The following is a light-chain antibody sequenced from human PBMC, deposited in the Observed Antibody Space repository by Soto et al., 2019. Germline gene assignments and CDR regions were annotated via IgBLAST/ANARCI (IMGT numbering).Light chain of an antibody. CDR3: QQYHTWPAWT. Sequence: EIVLTQSPATLSVSLGDSATLSCRASQSVSLSLAWFQMRPGQPPRLLIYGASTRATDIPARFSGSGSGTDFTLTIRSLQSEDFAVYFCQQYHTWPAWTFGQGTKVELK. V-gene: IGKV3-15*01. J-gene: IGKJ1*01. CDR2: GAS. CDR1: QSVSLS.